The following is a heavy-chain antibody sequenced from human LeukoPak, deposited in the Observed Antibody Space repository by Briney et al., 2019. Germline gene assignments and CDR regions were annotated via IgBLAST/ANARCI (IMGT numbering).Heavy chain of an antibody. CDR2: IYSGARGGSA. CDR3: ATSYYADYGDYFSL. J-gene: IGHJ4*02. V-gene: IGHV3-53*01. Sequence: GGSVRLPCAACGLTVPSNYMRWVPQAPGKGLEWVSVIYSGARGGSAYYADSVKGRFTISRDDSKNTLYLQMNSLRAEDTAVYYCATSYYADYGDYFSLWGQGTLVTVSS. D-gene: IGHD4-17*01. CDR1: GLTVPSNY.